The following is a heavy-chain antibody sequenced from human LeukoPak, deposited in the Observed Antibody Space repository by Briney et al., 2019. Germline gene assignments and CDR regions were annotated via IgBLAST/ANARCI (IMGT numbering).Heavy chain of an antibody. D-gene: IGHD6-13*01. CDR2: ISGSGGST. V-gene: IGHV3-23*01. CDR1: GFTFSSYA. J-gene: IGHJ4*02. Sequence: SGGSLRLSCAASGFTFSSYAMSWVRQAPGKGLEWVSAISGSGGSTYYADSVKGRFTISGDNSKNTLYPQMNSLRAEDTAVYYCAKGARIAGGYFDYWGQGTLVTVSS. CDR3: AKGARIAGGYFDY.